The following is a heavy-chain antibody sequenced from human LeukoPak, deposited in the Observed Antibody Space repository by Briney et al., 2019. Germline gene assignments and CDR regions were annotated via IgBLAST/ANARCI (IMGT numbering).Heavy chain of an antibody. CDR3: ARAPREWLPPDDAFDI. D-gene: IGHD5-12*01. J-gene: IGHJ3*02. V-gene: IGHV1-69*13. CDR1: GGTFSSYA. Sequence: GASVKVSCKASGGTFSSYAISWVRQAPGQGLEWMGGIIPIFGTANYAQKFQGRVTITADESTSTAYMELSSLRSEDTAVYYCARAPREWLPPDDAFDIWGQGTVVTVSS. CDR2: IIPIFGTA.